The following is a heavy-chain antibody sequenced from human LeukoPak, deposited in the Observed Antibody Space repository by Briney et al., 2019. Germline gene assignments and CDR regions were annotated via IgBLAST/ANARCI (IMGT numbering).Heavy chain of an antibody. CDR3: ARGDSSGWPLDK. D-gene: IGHD6-19*01. CDR1: GFTFSGSA. J-gene: IGHJ4*02. Sequence: PGGSLKLSCAASGFTFSGSAMHWVRQASGKGLGWVGRIRSKANSYATAYAASVKGRFTISRDDSKNTAYLQMNSLKAEDTAVYYCARGDSSGWPLDKWGQGTLVTVSS. CDR2: IRSKANSYAT. V-gene: IGHV3-73*01.